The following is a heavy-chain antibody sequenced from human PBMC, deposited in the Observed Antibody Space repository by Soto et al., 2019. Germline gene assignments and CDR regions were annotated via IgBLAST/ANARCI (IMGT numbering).Heavy chain of an antibody. D-gene: IGHD3-3*02. CDR1: GYTLTELS. Sequence: ASVKVSCKVSGYTLTELSMHWVRQAPGKGLEWMGGFDPEDGETIYAQKFQGRVTMTEDTSTDTAYMELSSLRSEDTAVYYCATQPHFWSGLLAEDGMDVWGQGTTVTVSS. CDR3: ATQPHFWSGLLAEDGMDV. CDR2: FDPEDGET. V-gene: IGHV1-24*01. J-gene: IGHJ6*02.